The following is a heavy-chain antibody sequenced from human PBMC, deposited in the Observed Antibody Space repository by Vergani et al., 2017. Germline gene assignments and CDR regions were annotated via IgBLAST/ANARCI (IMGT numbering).Heavy chain of an antibody. V-gene: IGHV3-30-3*01. CDR2: ISYDGSNK. D-gene: IGHD7-27*01. CDR3: AGNWELDY. J-gene: IGHJ4*02. CDR1: GFTFSSYA. Sequence: QVQLVESGGGVVQPGRSLRLSYAASGFTFSSYAMHWVRQAPGKGLEWVAVISYDGSNKYYADSVKGRFTISRDNSKNTLYLKMNSLRAEDTAVYYCAGNWELDYGGQGTLVTVSS.